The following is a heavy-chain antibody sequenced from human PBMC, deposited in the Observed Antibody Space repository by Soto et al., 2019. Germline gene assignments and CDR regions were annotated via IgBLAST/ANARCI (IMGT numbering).Heavy chain of an antibody. Sequence: QVQLVQSGAEVKKPGASVKVSCKASGYTFTSYYMHWVRQAPGQGLEWMGIINPSGGSTSYAQKFQGRVTMTRDTSTSTVYMELSSLRSEDTAVYYCASGSAWNDHYYYYMDVWGKGTTVTVSS. D-gene: IGHD1-1*01. CDR1: GYTFTSYY. CDR2: INPSGGST. V-gene: IGHV1-46*03. CDR3: ASGSAWNDHYYYYMDV. J-gene: IGHJ6*03.